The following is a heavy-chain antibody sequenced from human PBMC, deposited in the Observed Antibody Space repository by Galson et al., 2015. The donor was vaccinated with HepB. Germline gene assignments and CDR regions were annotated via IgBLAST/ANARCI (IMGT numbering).Heavy chain of an antibody. CDR2: ISAYNSNT. J-gene: IGHJ6*02. Sequence: SVKVSCKASGYTFTSYGISWVRQAPGQGLEWMGWISAYNSNTNYAQKLQGRVTMTTDTSTSTAYMELRSLRSDDTAVYYCATHGSGSYYIPGGMDVWGQGTTVTVSS. CDR1: GYTFTSYG. D-gene: IGHD3-10*01. V-gene: IGHV1-18*04. CDR3: ATHGSGSYYIPGGMDV.